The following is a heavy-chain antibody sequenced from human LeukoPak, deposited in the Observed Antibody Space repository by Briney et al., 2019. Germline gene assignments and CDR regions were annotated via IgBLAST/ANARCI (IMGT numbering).Heavy chain of an antibody. CDR3: ARDRDYGDYEGGDY. D-gene: IGHD4-17*01. J-gene: IGHJ4*02. Sequence: SGGSLRLSXAASGFTFSSYEMNWVRQAPGKGMEWISYISSSGSTIYYADSVKGRFTISRDNAKNSLYLQMNSLRAEDTAVYYCARDRDYGDYEGGDYWGQGTLVTVSS. CDR1: GFTFSSYE. V-gene: IGHV3-48*03. CDR2: ISSSGSTI.